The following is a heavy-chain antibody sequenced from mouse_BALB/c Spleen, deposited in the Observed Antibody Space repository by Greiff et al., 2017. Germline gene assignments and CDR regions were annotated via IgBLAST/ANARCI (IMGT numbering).Heavy chain of an antibody. CDR1: GYTFSSYW. D-gene: IGHD2-4*01. V-gene: IGHV1-9*01. J-gene: IGHJ3*01. CDR3: ARSFYDYDRAY. CDR2: ILPGSGST. Sequence: QVQLQQSGAELMKPGASVKISCKATGYTFSSYWIEWVKQRPGHGLEWIGEILPGSGSTNYNEKFKGKATFTADTSSNTAYMQLSSLTSEDSAVYYCARSFYDYDRAYWGQGTLVTVSA.